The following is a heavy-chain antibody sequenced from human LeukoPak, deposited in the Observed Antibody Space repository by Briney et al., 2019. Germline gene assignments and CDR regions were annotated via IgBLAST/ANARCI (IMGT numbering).Heavy chain of an antibody. CDR1: GFTFSSSE. J-gene: IGHJ4*02. CDR3: ATSGYDFKFDF. D-gene: IGHD5-12*01. Sequence: PGGSLRLSCAASGFTFSSSEMNWVRQAPGKGLEWVSYISSSGSTIYYPDSVKGRFTISRDNAKNSLYLQMNSLRAEDTAVYYCATSGYDFKFDFWGQGTLVTVSS. V-gene: IGHV3-48*03. CDR2: ISSSGSTI.